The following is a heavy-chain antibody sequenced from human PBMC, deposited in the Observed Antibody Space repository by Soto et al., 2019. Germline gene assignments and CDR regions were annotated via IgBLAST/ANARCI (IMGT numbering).Heavy chain of an antibody. CDR1: GFTFSSYA. J-gene: IGHJ5*02. V-gene: IGHV3-30-3*01. D-gene: IGHD6-13*01. CDR3: ARDMSSSWYGGNWFDP. CDR2: ISYDGSNK. Sequence: QVQLVESGGGVVQPGRSLRLSCAASGFTFSSYAMHWVRQAPGKGLEWVAVISYDGSNKYYADSVKGRFTISRDNSKNTRYLQMNSLRAEDTAVYYCARDMSSSWYGGNWFDPCGQGTLCTVSS.